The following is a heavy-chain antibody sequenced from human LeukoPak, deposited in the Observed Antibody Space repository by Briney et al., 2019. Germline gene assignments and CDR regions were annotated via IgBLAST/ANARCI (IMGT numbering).Heavy chain of an antibody. Sequence: SVKVSCKASGGTFSSYAISWVRQAPGQGLEWMGGIIPIFGTANYAQKFQGRVTITADESTSTAYMELRSLRSDDTAVYYCARDFYYYDILTGYSSTDLFDYWGQGTLVTVSS. CDR2: IIPIFGTA. V-gene: IGHV1-69*13. CDR1: GGTFSSYA. D-gene: IGHD3-9*01. CDR3: ARDFYYYDILTGYSSTDLFDY. J-gene: IGHJ4*02.